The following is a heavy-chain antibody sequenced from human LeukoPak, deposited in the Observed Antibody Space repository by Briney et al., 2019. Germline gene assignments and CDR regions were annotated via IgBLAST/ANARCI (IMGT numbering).Heavy chain of an antibody. J-gene: IGHJ3*02. Sequence: GGSLRLSCAAAGFTFSSYWMSWVRQAPGKGLEWVAVIWYDGSNKYYPDSVKGRFTISRDNSKNTLYLQMNSLRAEDTAVYYCARDRGNFWSGYYTGQAFDIWGQGTMVTVSS. CDR2: IWYDGSNK. D-gene: IGHD3-3*01. CDR3: ARDRGNFWSGYYTGQAFDI. V-gene: IGHV3-33*08. CDR1: GFTFSSYW.